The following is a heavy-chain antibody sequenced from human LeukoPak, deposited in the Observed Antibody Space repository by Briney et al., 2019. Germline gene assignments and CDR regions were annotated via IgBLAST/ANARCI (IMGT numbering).Heavy chain of an antibody. CDR3: ARGGSHYYGSGSYYTTFDY. Sequence: SETLSLTCTVSGGSISSDHWSWIRQSPGKGLEWIGYVFDTGSTNYNPSLKSRITISLDTSKNQFSLKLTSVTAADTAVYYCARGGSHYYGSGSYYTTFDYWGQGTLVTVSS. J-gene: IGHJ4*02. CDR2: VFDTGST. CDR1: GGSISSDH. V-gene: IGHV4-59*01. D-gene: IGHD3-10*01.